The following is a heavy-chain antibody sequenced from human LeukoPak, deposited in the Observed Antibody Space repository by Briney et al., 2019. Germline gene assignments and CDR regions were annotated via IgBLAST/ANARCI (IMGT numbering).Heavy chain of an antibody. Sequence: GGSLRLSCAASGFTFSSYEMNWVRQAPGKGLEWVSYISSGSTIYYGDYVKGRFTISRDNAKNSLYLQMNSLRAEDTAVYYCARARGYSYGCGYWGQGTLVTVSS. CDR2: ISSGSTI. D-gene: IGHD5-18*01. CDR3: ARARGYSYGCGY. J-gene: IGHJ4*02. CDR1: GFTFSSYE. V-gene: IGHV3-48*03.